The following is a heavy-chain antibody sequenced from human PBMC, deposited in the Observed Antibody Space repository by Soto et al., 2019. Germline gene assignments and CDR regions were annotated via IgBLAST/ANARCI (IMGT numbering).Heavy chain of an antibody. CDR1: GFSLRTSGVG. J-gene: IGHJ5*02. Sequence: SGPTLVNPTQTLTLTCIFSGFSLRTSGVGVGWIRQPPGKALGWLGFIYWNDDKRYSPSLKSRLTITKDTSKNQVVLTMTNMDPVDTATYYCAKSGSSGWYGWFDPWGQGTLVTVSS. V-gene: IGHV2-5*01. CDR3: AKSGSSGWYGWFDP. D-gene: IGHD6-19*01. CDR2: IYWNDDK.